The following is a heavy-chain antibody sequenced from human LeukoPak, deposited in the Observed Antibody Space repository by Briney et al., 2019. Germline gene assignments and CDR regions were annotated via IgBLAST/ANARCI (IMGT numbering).Heavy chain of an antibody. CDR2: IIPILGIA. CDR3: ARAPSYQLLFRRPSNWFDP. V-gene: IGHV1-69*04. J-gene: IGHJ5*02. Sequence: ASVKVSCKASGGTFSSYAISWVRQAPGQGLEWMGRIIPILGIANYAQKFQGRVTITADKSTSTAYMELSSLRSEDTAVYYCARAPSYQLLFRRPSNWFDPWGQRTLVTVSS. CDR1: GGTFSSYA. D-gene: IGHD2-2*01.